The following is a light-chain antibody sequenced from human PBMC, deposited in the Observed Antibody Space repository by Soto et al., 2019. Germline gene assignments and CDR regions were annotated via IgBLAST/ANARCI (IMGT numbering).Light chain of an antibody. CDR2: EGS. J-gene: IGLJ1*01. CDR1: IGDVGRFDV. CDR3: CAYVGARTYV. V-gene: IGLV2-23*01. Sequence: QSVLTQPASVSGSLGQSITISCTGTIGDVGRFDVVSWFQQHPGQVPKLIIYEGSRRPSGVSSRFSGSKSGNTASLTISGLQAEDEADYYCCAYVGARTYVFGTGTKVTVL.